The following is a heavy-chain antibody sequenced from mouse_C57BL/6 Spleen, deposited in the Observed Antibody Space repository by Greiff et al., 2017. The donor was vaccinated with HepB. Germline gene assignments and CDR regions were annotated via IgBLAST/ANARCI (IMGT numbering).Heavy chain of an antibody. CDR2: ISDGGSYT. D-gene: IGHD3-2*02. V-gene: IGHV5-4*01. CDR1: GFTFSSYA. J-gene: IGHJ4*01. CDR3: AREGSGLYYAMDY. Sequence: EVKLVESGGGLVKPGGSLKLSCAASGFTFSSYAMSWVRQTPEKRLEWVATISDGGSYTYYPDNVKGRFTIARDNAKNNLYLQMSHLKSEDTAMYYCAREGSGLYYAMDYWGQGTSVTVSS.